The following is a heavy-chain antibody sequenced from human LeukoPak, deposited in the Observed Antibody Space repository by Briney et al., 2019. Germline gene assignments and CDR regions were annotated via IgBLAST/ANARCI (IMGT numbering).Heavy chain of an antibody. CDR2: ISGSGGSR. CDR3: AKSSPIAAAGEVSDF. CDR1: GFTFSSYA. V-gene: IGHV3-23*01. J-gene: IGHJ4*02. D-gene: IGHD6-13*01. Sequence: GGSLGLSCAASGFTFSSYAMSWVRQAPGKGLEWLSAISGSGGSRYYSGSLKGRFTISRDNSKSTLYLQMTSLRAEDTAVYYCAKSSPIAAAGEVSDFWGQGTLVTVSS.